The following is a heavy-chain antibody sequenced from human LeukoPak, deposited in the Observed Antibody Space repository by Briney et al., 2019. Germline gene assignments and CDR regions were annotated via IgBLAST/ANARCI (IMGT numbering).Heavy chain of an antibody. J-gene: IGHJ6*03. Sequence: GGSLRLSCAASGFTFSSYWMSWVRQAPGKGLEWVANIKQDGREKYYVDSVKGRFTISRDNAKNSLYLQMNSLRAVDTAVYYCARDMIEPLSVATDDYYYYMDVWGKGTTVTVSS. D-gene: IGHD3-22*01. CDR2: IKQDGREK. V-gene: IGHV3-7*03. CDR3: ARDMIEPLSVATDDYYYYMDV. CDR1: GFTFSSYW.